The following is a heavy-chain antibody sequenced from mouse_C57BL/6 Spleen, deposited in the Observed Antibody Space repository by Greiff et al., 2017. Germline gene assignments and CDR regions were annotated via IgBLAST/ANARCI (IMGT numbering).Heavy chain of an antibody. V-gene: IGHV2-2*01. CDR1: GFSLTSYG. J-gene: IGHJ3*01. CDR3: ARNSFAY. Sequence: QVQLKQSGPGLVQPSQSLSITCTVSGFSLTSYGVHWVRQSPGKGLEWLGVIGSGGSTDYNAAFIYRLSISKDNTKSKVFFKMNSLQADDTAIYYCARNSFAYWGQGTLVTVSA. CDR2: IGSGGST.